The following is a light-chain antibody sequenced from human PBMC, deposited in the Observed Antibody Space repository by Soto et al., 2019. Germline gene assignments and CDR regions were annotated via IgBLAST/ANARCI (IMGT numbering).Light chain of an antibody. V-gene: IGLV2-8*01. Sequence: QSALTQPPSASGSPGQSVTISCTGTSSDVRAYNYVSWYQQYPGKAPKLMIYEVNKRPSAVPDRFSGSKSGKTASLTVSGLQPEDEAGYHCTSYAGSNIWVFGGGTKLAVL. CDR2: EVN. J-gene: IGLJ3*02. CDR3: TSYAGSNIWV. CDR1: SSDVRAYNY.